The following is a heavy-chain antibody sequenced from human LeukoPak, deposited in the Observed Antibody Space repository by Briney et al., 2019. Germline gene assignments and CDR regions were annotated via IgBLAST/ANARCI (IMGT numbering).Heavy chain of an antibody. CDR3: ASDPNYHDSKRCNWFDP. V-gene: IGHV3-48*04. J-gene: IGHJ5*02. Sequence: PGGSLRLSCAASGFTFSSYSMNWVRQAPGKGLEWVSYISSSGGTTYYADSVKGRFTISRDNAKKSLYLQMNSLRAEDTAVYYCASDPNYHDSKRCNWFDPWGQGTLVTVSS. CDR1: GFTFSSYS. D-gene: IGHD3-22*01. CDR2: ISSSGGTT.